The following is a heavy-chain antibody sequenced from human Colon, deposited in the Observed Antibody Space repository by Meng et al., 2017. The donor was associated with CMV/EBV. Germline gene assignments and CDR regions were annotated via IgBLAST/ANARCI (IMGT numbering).Heavy chain of an antibody. J-gene: IGHJ3*02. V-gene: IGHV4-30-4*01. CDR3: AREVGARLETSDAFDI. Sequence: SITSGDFFWSWVRQSPEKGLEWIGYIYIKTGRAYYAPSLQSRVVISLDTSRNQFSLKMDSVTAADTAVYFCAREVGARLETSDAFDIWGPGTVVTVSS. D-gene: IGHD1-26*01. CDR2: IYIKTGRA. CDR1: SITSGDFF.